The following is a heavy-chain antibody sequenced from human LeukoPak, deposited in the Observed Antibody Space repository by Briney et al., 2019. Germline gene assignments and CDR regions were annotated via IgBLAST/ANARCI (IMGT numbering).Heavy chain of an antibody. Sequence: GESLKISCKGSGYSFTSYWIGWVRQMPRKGLEWMGIIYPGDSDTRYSPSFQGQVTISADKSISTAYLQWSSLKASDTAMYYCARHGQWLPNEGEFDYWGQGTLVTVSS. CDR1: GYSFTSYW. D-gene: IGHD6-19*01. CDR2: IYPGDSDT. CDR3: ARHGQWLPNEGEFDY. V-gene: IGHV5-51*01. J-gene: IGHJ4*02.